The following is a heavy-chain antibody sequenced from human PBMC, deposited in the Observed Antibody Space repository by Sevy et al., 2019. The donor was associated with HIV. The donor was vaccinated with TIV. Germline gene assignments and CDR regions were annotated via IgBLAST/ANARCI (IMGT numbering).Heavy chain of an antibody. Sequence: SETLSLTCTVSGGSISSSSYYWGWIRQPPGKGLEWIGSSYYSGSTYYNPSLKSRVTISVDTSKNQFSLKLSSVTASDTAVYYCARRSPYARGLDVWGQGTTVTVSS. J-gene: IGHJ6*02. CDR3: ARRSPYARGLDV. CDR2: SYYSGST. V-gene: IGHV4-39*01. CDR1: GGSISSSSYY. D-gene: IGHD3-16*01.